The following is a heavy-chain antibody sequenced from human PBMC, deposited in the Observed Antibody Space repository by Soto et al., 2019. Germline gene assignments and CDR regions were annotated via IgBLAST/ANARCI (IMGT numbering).Heavy chain of an antibody. J-gene: IGHJ5*02. Sequence: PGESLKISCKGSGYSFTSYWIGWVRQMPGKGLEWMGIIYPGDSDTRYSPSFQGQVTISADKSISTAYLQWSSLKASDTAMYYCARDGYCSSTSCSHSNWFDPWGQGTLVTVSS. CDR2: IYPGDSDT. CDR1: GYSFTSYW. CDR3: ARDGYCSSTSCSHSNWFDP. V-gene: IGHV5-51*01. D-gene: IGHD2-2*01.